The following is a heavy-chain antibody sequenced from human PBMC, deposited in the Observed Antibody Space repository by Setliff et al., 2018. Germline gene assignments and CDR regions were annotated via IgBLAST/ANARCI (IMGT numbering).Heavy chain of an antibody. CDR1: GYTFTSYG. V-gene: IGHV1-18*01. CDR2: ISGYNGNT. Sequence: ASVKVSCKAPGYTFTSYGFSWVRQAPGQGLEWMGWISGYNGNTNYAQKVQGRVTMTTGTSTGTIYMELRSLRADDTAVYYCSRFGLYYEAVYGGGDYYYYGMDVWGQGTTVTVSS. CDR3: SRFGLYYEAVYGGGDYYYYGMDV. D-gene: IGHD3-16*01. J-gene: IGHJ6*02.